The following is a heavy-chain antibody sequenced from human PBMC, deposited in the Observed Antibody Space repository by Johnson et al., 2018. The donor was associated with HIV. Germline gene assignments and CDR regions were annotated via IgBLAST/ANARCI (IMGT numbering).Heavy chain of an antibody. Sequence: QVQLVESGGGVVQPGRSLRLSCTASGFTFSSYGMHWVRQAPGKGLEWVAVIWFDGSNKYYADSVKGRFTISRDNSKNTLYLQMNSLRAEDTAVYCCAKGGHWTGTTHGDAFDIWGQGTIVTVSS. CDR2: IWFDGSNK. D-gene: IGHD1-1*01. CDR1: GFTFSSYG. J-gene: IGHJ3*02. V-gene: IGHV3-33*06. CDR3: AKGGHWTGTTHGDAFDI.